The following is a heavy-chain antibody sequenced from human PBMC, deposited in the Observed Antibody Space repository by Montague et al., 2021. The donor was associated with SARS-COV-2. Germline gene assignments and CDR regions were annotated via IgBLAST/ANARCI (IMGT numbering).Heavy chain of an antibody. V-gene: IGHV4-34*01. CDR1: GGSFSVYS. J-gene: IGHJ3*01. CDR3: AKEREVVRAARTRVAFDL. D-gene: IGHD2-2*01. Sequence: SETLSLTCAVYGGSFSVYSWSCLCPPTRSWLVCLAEINHNGTANYNPALKGRVRISVDTSKNQFSLKLTSVNAADTALYYCAKEREVVRAARTRVAFDLWGQGTMVTVSS. CDR2: INHNGTA.